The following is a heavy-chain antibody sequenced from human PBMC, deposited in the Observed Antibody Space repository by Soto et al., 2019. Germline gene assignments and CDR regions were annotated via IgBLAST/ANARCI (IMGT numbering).Heavy chain of an antibody. CDR2: IIPIFGTA. J-gene: IGHJ6*02. CDR1: GGTFSSYA. CDR3: ARVDSYGSGYYYYYYGMDV. Sequence: SVKVSCKASGGTFSSYAISWVRQAPGQGLEWMGGIIPIFGTANYAQKFQGRVTITADESTSTAYMELSSLRSEDTAVYYCARVDSYGSGYYYYYYGMDVWGQGTTVTVSS. D-gene: IGHD5-18*01. V-gene: IGHV1-69*13.